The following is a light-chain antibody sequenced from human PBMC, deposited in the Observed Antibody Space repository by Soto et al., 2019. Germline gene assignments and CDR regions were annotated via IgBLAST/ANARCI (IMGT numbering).Light chain of an antibody. CDR1: QSVSRN. CDR3: QQYNNWPPWT. V-gene: IGKV3-15*01. J-gene: IGKJ1*01. CDR2: GAS. Sequence: EIVMTQSPATLSVSPGERATLSCRASQSVSRNLAWYQQKPGQAPSLLIYGASTRATGIPARFSGSGSGTDFTLTISSLQSEDFAVYYCQQYNNWPPWTFGQGTKVEIK.